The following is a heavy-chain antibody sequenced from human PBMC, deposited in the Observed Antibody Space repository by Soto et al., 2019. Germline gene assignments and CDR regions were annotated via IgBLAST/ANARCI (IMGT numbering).Heavy chain of an antibody. CDR2: ISYDGSNK. J-gene: IGHJ4*02. CDR3: AREDTAMALDY. Sequence: GGSLRLSCAASGFTFSSYAMHWVRQAPGKGLEWVAVISYDGSNKYYADSVKGRFTISRDNSKNTLYLQMNSLRAEDTAVYYCAREDTAMALDYWGKGTLVTVAS. D-gene: IGHD5-18*01. V-gene: IGHV3-30-3*01. CDR1: GFTFSSYA.